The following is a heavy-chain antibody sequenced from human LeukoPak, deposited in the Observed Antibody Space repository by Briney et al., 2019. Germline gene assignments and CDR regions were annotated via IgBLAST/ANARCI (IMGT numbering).Heavy chain of an antibody. CDR1: GGTFSSYA. V-gene: IGHV1-69*05. CDR3: ASSGYCSSTSCLYYYYYYMDV. CDR2: IIPIFGTA. J-gene: IGHJ6*03. Sequence: SVKVSCKASGGTFSSYAISWVRQAPGQGLEWMGGIIPIFGTANYAQKFQGRVTITTDESTSTAYMGLSSLRSEDTAVYYCASSGYCSSTSCLYYYYYYMDVWGKGTTVTVSS. D-gene: IGHD2-2*01.